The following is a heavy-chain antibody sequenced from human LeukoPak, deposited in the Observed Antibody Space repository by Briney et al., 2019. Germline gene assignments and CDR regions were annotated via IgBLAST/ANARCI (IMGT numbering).Heavy chain of an antibody. CDR1: GFTFTSYS. J-gene: IGHJ5*02. CDR3: ARDPPNDYYDSSGYR. D-gene: IGHD3-22*01. CDR2: ISSSGSYI. V-gene: IGHV3-21*01. Sequence: GGSLRLSCAASGFTFTSYSMNWVRQAPGKGLEWVSSISSSGSYIYYADSVKGRFTISRDNAKNSLYLQMNGLRAEDTAVYYCARDPPNDYYDSSGYRWGQGTLVTVSS.